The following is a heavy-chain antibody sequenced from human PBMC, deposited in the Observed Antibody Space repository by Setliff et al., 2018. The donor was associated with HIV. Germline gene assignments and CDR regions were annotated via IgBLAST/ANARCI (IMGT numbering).Heavy chain of an antibody. CDR3: ARRAYCSSTTCFDF. D-gene: IGHD2-2*01. CDR1: GFTFRNYW. V-gene: IGHV3-74*01. Sequence: GGSLRLSCAAPGFTFRNYWMHWVRQAPGKGLVWVSRIDGDGSGTSYADSVQGRFTISRDNAKNTLYLQMNSLRAEDTSVYYCARRAYCSSTTCFDFWGQGTLVTVSS. J-gene: IGHJ4*02. CDR2: IDGDGSGT.